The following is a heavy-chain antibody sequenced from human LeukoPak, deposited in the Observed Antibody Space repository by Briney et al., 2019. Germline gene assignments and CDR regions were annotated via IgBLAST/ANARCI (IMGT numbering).Heavy chain of an antibody. V-gene: IGHV4-59*08. Sequence: SETLSLTCTVSGGSISSYYWSWIRQPPGKGLEWIAYISDIGSINYNPSLKSRVTISLDTSKNQFSLKLSSVTAADTAVYYCARHYPTYYYGSGSYYPLDYWGQGTLVTVSS. CDR1: GGSISSYY. CDR3: ARHYPTYYYGSGSYYPLDY. CDR2: ISDIGSI. D-gene: IGHD3-10*01. J-gene: IGHJ4*02.